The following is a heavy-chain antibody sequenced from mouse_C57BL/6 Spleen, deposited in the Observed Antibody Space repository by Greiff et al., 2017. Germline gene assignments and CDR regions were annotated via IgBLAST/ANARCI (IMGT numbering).Heavy chain of an antibody. D-gene: IGHD2-5*01. Sequence: QVQLQQSGPELVKPGASVKLSCKASGYTFTSYDINWLKQRPGQGLEWIGWYYPSDGSTKYNAKFKGKATLTVDTSSRTAYMELHSLTSEDSAVYFGASQAYYSNPWFACWGQGTLVTVSA. V-gene: IGHV1-85*01. J-gene: IGHJ3*01. CDR3: ASQAYYSNPWFAC. CDR2: YYPSDGST. CDR1: GYTFTSYD.